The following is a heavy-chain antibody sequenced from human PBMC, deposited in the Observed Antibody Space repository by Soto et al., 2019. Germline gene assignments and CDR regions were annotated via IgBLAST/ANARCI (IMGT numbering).Heavy chain of an antibody. CDR3: AKARYNWNRNNLQFGYFDR. CDR1: GFTFSSYG. CDR2: ISYDGSNR. D-gene: IGHD1-20*01. Sequence: QVQLVESGGGVVQPGRSLRLSCAASGFTFSSYGMHWVRQAPGKGLEWVAVISYDGSNRYYADSVKGRFTISRDNSKNTLYLQMNSLRAEDTAVYYCAKARYNWNRNNLQFGYFDRWGRGTLVTGS. J-gene: IGHJ2*01. V-gene: IGHV3-30*18.